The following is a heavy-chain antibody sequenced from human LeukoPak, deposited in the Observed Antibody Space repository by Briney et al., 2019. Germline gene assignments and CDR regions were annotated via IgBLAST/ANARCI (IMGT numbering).Heavy chain of an antibody. CDR3: ARTGDIVVVPAAIRKEYYYYYGMDV. J-gene: IGHJ6*02. Sequence: RGESLKISCKGSGYSFTSYWIGWVRQMPGKGLEWMGIIYPGDSDTRYSPSFQGQVTISADKSISTAYLQWSSLKASDTAMYYCARTGDIVVVPAAIRKEYYYYYGMDVWGQGTTVTVSS. CDR1: GYSFTSYW. D-gene: IGHD2-2*02. V-gene: IGHV5-51*01. CDR2: IYPGDSDT.